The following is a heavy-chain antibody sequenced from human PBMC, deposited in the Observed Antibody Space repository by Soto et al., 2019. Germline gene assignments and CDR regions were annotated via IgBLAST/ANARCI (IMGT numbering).Heavy chain of an antibody. CDR1: GDTFSDYY. J-gene: IGHJ4*02. V-gene: IGHV1-46*01. CDR3: ARGGHVVVGTAALDY. CDR2: VNPSGGHT. D-gene: IGHD2-21*02. Sequence: QVQLMQSGAEVKKPGASVKVSCKASGDTFSDYYIHWVRQAPGQGLEWMGTVNPSGGHTTYSQHFLGRVTMPRDTSACTPHMELTSLPSEDTAVYYCARGGHVVVGTAALDYWGQGTLVTVSS.